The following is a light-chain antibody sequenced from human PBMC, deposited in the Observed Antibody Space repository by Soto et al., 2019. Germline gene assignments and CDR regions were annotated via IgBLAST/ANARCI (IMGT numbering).Light chain of an antibody. J-gene: IGKJ1*01. CDR2: GAS. Sequence: ENVLTQSPGTLSLSPGERATLSCSASQSVSRNFLAWYQQKPGQAPRLLIYGASSRATGIPDRFSGSGSGTDFTLTISRLEPDDYAVYCCQQYGASPWTFGQGTKV. CDR3: QQYGASPWT. V-gene: IGKV3-20*01. CDR1: QSVSRNF.